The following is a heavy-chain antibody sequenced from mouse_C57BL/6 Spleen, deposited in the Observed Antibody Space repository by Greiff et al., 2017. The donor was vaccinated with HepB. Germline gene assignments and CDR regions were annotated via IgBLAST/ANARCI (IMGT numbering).Heavy chain of an antibody. CDR3: AIAYDYDPAWFAY. V-gene: IGHV1-74*01. Sequence: QVQLQQPGAELVKPGASVKLSCKASGYTFTSYWMHWVKQRPGQGLEWIGMIHPSDSDTNYNQKFKGKATLTVDKSSSTAYMQLSSLTSEDSAVYYCAIAYDYDPAWFAYWGQGTLVTVSA. D-gene: IGHD2-4*01. CDR2: IHPSDSDT. CDR1: GYTFTSYW. J-gene: IGHJ3*01.